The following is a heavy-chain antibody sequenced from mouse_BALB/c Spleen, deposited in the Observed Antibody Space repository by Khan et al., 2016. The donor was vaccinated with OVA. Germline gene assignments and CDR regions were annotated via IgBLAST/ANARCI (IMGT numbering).Heavy chain of an antibody. V-gene: IGHV3-2*02. CDR1: GYSITTDYA. Sequence: EVQLQESGPGLVKPSQSLSLTCTVTGYSITTDYAWNWIRQFPGNKLEWMGYISYSGKTKYNPSLKSRIPITRDKYQKQFFLQLKSVTTEDTASIDCARVYGGDFDYWGQGTTLTVSS. CDR3: ARVYGGDFDY. D-gene: IGHD1-1*01. CDR2: ISYSGKT. J-gene: IGHJ2*01.